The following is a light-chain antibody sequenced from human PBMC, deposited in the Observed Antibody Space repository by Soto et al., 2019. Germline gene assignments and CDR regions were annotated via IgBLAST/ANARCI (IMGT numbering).Light chain of an antibody. Sequence: QSALTQPASVSGSPGQSITISCTGTISDVGSFNLVSWYQHHPGKAPKLMIYEVTKRPSGVSNRFSGSKSDNTASLTISGLEAEDEADYYCCSYGSSNVVVFGGGTKLTVL. CDR2: EVT. V-gene: IGLV2-23*02. CDR1: ISDVGSFNL. J-gene: IGLJ2*01. CDR3: CSYGSSNVVV.